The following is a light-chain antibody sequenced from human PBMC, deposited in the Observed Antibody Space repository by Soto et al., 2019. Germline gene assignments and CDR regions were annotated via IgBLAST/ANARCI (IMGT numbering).Light chain of an antibody. CDR3: CSYAGSDV. Sequence: QSALTQPASVSGSPGRSITISCTGTSSDVGGNNYVSWFQQHPGKAPNLLIYEVSNRPSGVPDRFSGSKSGNTASLTISGLQAEDEADYYCCSYAGSDVFGTGTKLTVL. V-gene: IGLV2-14*01. CDR2: EVS. J-gene: IGLJ1*01. CDR1: SSDVGGNNY.